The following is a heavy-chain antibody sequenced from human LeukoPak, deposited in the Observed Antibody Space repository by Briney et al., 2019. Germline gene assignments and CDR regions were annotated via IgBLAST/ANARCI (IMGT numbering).Heavy chain of an antibody. CDR1: GLIFSSYA. CDR3: ARTSGELLRYFDY. Sequence: GGSLRLSCAASGLIFSSYAMHWVRQAPGKGLEWVAVISFDVSNIYYADSVKGRFTISRDNSKNTLFLQMSSLRAEDTAVYYCARTSGELLRYFDYWGQGTLVTVSS. CDR2: ISFDVSNI. D-gene: IGHD3-10*01. V-gene: IGHV3-30*04. J-gene: IGHJ4*02.